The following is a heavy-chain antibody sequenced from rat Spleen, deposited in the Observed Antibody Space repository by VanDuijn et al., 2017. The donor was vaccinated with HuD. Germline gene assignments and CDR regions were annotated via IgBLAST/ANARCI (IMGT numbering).Heavy chain of an antibody. Sequence: QVQLKESGPGLVQPSQTLSLTCTVSGFSLSSNGVSWVRQPPGKGLEWIAAISSGGNTYYNSVLKSRLSISRDTSKSQVFLKMNSLQTEDTAIYFCNRGTTLDYWGQGVMVTVSS. J-gene: IGHJ2*01. CDR3: NRGTTLDY. CDR1: GFSLSSNG. CDR2: ISSGGNT. V-gene: IGHV2S12*01. D-gene: IGHD3-4*01.